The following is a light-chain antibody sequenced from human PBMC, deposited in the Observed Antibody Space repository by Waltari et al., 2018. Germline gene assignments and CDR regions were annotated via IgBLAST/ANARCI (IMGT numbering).Light chain of an antibody. CDR1: SSDVGGYNY. Sequence: QSALTQPASVSGSPGQSITIACTATSSDVGGYNYVDWYQQPPGQAPKLMIYDVSNRPSGVSNRFSGSKSGNTASLTISGLQAEDEADYYCSSYTSSSAWVFGGGTKLTVL. J-gene: IGLJ3*02. CDR2: DVS. CDR3: SSYTSSSAWV. V-gene: IGLV2-14*01.